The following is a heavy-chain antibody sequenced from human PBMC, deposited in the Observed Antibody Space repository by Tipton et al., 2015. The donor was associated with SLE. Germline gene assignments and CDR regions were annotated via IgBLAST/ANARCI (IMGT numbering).Heavy chain of an antibody. J-gene: IGHJ4*02. CDR2: IWYDGSNK. D-gene: IGHD4-17*01. CDR1: GFTFSSYG. Sequence: SGFTFSSYGMHWVRQAPGKGLEWVAVIWYDGSNKYYADSVKGRFTISRDNSKNTLYLQMNSLRAEDTAVYYCARDRFRRDYGDYWYYFDYWGQGTLVTVSS. CDR3: ARDRFRRDYGDYWYYFDY. V-gene: IGHV3-33*01.